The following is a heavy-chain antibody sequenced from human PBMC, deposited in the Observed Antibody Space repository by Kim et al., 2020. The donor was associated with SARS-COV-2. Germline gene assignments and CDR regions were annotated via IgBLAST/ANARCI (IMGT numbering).Heavy chain of an antibody. Sequence: SETLSLTCTVSGGSISSSSYYWGWIRQPPGKGLEWIGSIYYSGSTYYNPSLKSRVTISVDTSKNQFSLKLSSVTAADTAVYYCARLRGQRWESTYYFDYWGQGTLVTVSS. CDR3: ARLRGQRWESTYYFDY. CDR1: GGSISSSSYY. CDR2: IYYSGST. V-gene: IGHV4-39*01. J-gene: IGHJ4*02. D-gene: IGHD1-26*01.